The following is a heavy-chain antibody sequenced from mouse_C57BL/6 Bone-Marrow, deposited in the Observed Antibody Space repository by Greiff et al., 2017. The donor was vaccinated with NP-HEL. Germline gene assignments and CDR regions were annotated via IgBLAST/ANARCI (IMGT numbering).Heavy chain of an antibody. CDR2: ISDGGSYT. V-gene: IGHV5-4*01. CDR1: GFTFSSYA. CDR3: ARERGDWYFDV. Sequence: DVQLVESGGGLVKPGGSLKLSCAASGFTFSSYAMSWVRQTPEKRLEWVATISDGGSYTYYPDNVKGRFTISRDNAKNNLYLQMSHLKSEDTAMYYCARERGDWYFDVWGTGTTVTVSS. J-gene: IGHJ1*03.